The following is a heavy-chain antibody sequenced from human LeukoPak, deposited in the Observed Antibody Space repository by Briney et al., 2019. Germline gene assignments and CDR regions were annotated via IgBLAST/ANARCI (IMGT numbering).Heavy chain of an antibody. D-gene: IGHD2-15*01. CDR2: ISGSGHDI. Sequence: PGGSLRLSCAASGYTFSDSYMTWVRQAPGKGVEWVAYISGSGHDINYSDSVKGRFTISRDNAKNSLYLQMNSLRADDTAVYYCARGRAVVAASDNWFDPWGQGTLVTVSS. V-gene: IGHV3-11*04. CDR3: ARGRAVVAASDNWFDP. J-gene: IGHJ5*02. CDR1: GYTFSDSY.